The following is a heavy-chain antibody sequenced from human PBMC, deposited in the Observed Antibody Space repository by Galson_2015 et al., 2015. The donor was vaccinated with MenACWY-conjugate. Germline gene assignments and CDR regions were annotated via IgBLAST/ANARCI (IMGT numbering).Heavy chain of an antibody. J-gene: IGHJ5*02. CDR1: GFTFSNYW. CDR2: INSDGSKT. D-gene: IGHD3-3*01. V-gene: IGHV3-74*01. CDR3: ARDYPYDVWSALSHNYFDP. Sequence: SLRLSCAASGFTFSNYWMHWVRQTPGKGLVWVSRINSDGSKTTYADSVKGRFTISRDNAKNTMYLQMNSLRPDDTGVYYCARDYPYDVWSALSHNYFDPWGQ.